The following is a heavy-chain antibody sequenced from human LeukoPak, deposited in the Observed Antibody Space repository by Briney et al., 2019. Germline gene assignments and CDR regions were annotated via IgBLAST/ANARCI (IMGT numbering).Heavy chain of an antibody. D-gene: IGHD3-22*01. V-gene: IGHV4-39*07. CDR3: ARAQDFSDSSGPNYLDF. CDR2: VSYSGST. J-gene: IGHJ4*02. Sequence: SETLSLTCTVSGASINIYTYYWGWIRQPPGKGLEWIGSVSYSGSTYYNPSLKSRVTISVDTSKNQFSLKLLSVTAADTAVYYCARAQDFSDSSGPNYLDFWGQGILVTVSS. CDR1: GASINIYTYY.